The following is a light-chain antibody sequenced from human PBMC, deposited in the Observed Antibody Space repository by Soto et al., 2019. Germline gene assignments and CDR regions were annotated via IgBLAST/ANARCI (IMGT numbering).Light chain of an antibody. CDR3: QQYSSYWT. Sequence: IPMAQAPFTLSAYFGDRVPITFRSSQSINTWLAWYQQKPGKAPNLLIYKASNLESGVPSRFSGSGSGTEFTLTISSLQPDDFATYYCQQYSSYWTFGPGTKVDI. CDR1: QSINTW. CDR2: KAS. J-gene: IGKJ1*01. V-gene: IGKV1-5*03.